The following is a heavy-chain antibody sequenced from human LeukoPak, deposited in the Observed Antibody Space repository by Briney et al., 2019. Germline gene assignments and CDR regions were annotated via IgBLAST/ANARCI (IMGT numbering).Heavy chain of an antibody. Sequence: GGSLRLSCAASGFTFSSYGMHWVRQAPGKGLEWVAFIRYDGSNKYYADSVKGRFTISRDNSKNTLYLQMNSLRAEDTAVYYCAKDERSGSYYGYYYYYYYMDVWGKGTTVTVSS. CDR3: AKDERSGSYYGYYYYYYYMDV. V-gene: IGHV3-30*02. CDR1: GFTFSSYG. D-gene: IGHD1-26*01. CDR2: IRYDGSNK. J-gene: IGHJ6*03.